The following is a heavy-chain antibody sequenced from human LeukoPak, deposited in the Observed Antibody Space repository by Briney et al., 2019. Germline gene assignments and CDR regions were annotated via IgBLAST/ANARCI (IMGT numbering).Heavy chain of an antibody. CDR1: GFTFSSYA. CDR2: ISGSGGSA. D-gene: IGHD3-3*01. V-gene: IGHV3-23*01. J-gene: IGHJ4*02. CDR3: AKLTNYDFWSGYFDY. Sequence: PGGSLRLSCAASGFTFSSYAMSWVRQAPGKGLEWVSAISGSGGSAYYADSVKGRFTISRDNSKNTLYLQMNSLRAEDTAVYYCAKLTNYDFWSGYFDYWGQGTLVTVSS.